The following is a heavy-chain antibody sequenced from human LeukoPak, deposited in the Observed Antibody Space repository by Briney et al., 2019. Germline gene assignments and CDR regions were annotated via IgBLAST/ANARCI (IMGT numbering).Heavy chain of an antibody. Sequence: SETLSLTCTVSGGSISSRNFFWGWIRQAPGKGLDWIGSISYSGSTSYSPYLKSRLTISMDTPKNQFSLNLNSVTAADTAVYYCASATLSSLNWFDPWGQGALVTVSS. CDR3: ASATLSSLNWFDP. CDR1: GGSISSRNFF. CDR2: ISYSGST. D-gene: IGHD2-8*01. V-gene: IGHV4-39*01. J-gene: IGHJ5*02.